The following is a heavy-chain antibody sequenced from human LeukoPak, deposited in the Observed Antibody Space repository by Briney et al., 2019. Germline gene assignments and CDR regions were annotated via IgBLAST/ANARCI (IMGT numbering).Heavy chain of an antibody. D-gene: IGHD5-12*01. CDR2: ISWNSGSI. CDR1: GFTFDDYA. Sequence: GGSLRLSCAASGFTFDDYAMHWVRQAPGKGLEWVSGISWNSGSIGYADSVKGRFTISRDNAKNSLYLQMNSLRAEDTAVYYCAKGKEGGYDYSYGYFDYWGQGTLVTVSS. J-gene: IGHJ4*02. CDR3: AKGKEGGYDYSYGYFDY. V-gene: IGHV3-9*01.